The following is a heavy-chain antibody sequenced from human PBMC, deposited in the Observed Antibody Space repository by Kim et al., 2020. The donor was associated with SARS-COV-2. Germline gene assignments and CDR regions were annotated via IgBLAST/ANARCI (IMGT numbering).Heavy chain of an antibody. CDR2: IYWDDDK. CDR1: GFSLSTSGVG. V-gene: IGHV2-5*02. J-gene: IGHJ5*02. Sequence: SGPTLVKPTQTLTLTCTFSGFSLSTSGVGVGWIRQPPGKALEWLALIYWDDDKRYSPSLKSRLTITKDTSKNQVVLTMTNMDPVDTATYYCAHRLGMWSQWLENWFDPWGQGTLVTVSS. D-gene: IGHD6-19*01. CDR3: AHRLGMWSQWLENWFDP.